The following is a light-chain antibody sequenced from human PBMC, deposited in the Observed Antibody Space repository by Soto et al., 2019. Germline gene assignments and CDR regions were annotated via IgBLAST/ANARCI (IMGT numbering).Light chain of an antibody. V-gene: IGLV2-8*01. J-gene: IGLJ1*01. CDR3: SSYAGSDNYV. Sequence: QPVLTQPPSASGSPGQSVTISCTRTSSDVGGYNFVSWYQQYPGKAPKLMIYEVSKRPSGVPDRFSGSKSGNTASLTVSGLQAEDEADYYCSSYAGSDNYVFGTGTKVTVL. CDR2: EVS. CDR1: SSDVGGYNF.